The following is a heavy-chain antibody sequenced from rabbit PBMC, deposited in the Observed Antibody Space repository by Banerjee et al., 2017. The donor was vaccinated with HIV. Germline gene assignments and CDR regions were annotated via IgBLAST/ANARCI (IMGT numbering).Heavy chain of an antibody. CDR1: GFSFSSSYG. D-gene: IGHD2-1*01. V-gene: IGHV1S45*01. CDR3: ARDPYGDSLYYFDL. Sequence: QEQLEESGGDLVKPEGSLTLTCTASGFSFSSSYGMCWVRQAPGKGLEWIGCIDPGKGSTDYASWAKGRFTISKTSSTTVTLQMTSLTAADTATYFCARDPYGDSLYYFDLWGPGTLVTV. J-gene: IGHJ4*01. CDR2: IDPGKGST.